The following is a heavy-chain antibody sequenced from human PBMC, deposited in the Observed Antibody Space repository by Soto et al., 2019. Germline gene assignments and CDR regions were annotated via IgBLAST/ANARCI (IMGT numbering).Heavy chain of an antibody. CDR3: ARSRGGYFDY. V-gene: IGHV4-59*01. CDR2: IYYSEST. CDR1: GASISTYY. J-gene: IGHJ4*02. Sequence: QVQLQESGPGLVKPSETLSLTCTVSGASISTYYWSWIRQPPGKGLELMGYIYYSESTNHSPSLKSRVTISVDTSKNQFSLKMSSVTAADTAVYYCARSRGGYFDYWGQGTLVTVSS. D-gene: IGHD3-22*01.